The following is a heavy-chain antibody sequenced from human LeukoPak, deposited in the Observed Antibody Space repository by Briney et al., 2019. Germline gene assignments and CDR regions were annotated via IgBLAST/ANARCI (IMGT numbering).Heavy chain of an antibody. CDR3: ARSATVEMATIMHYYYYMDV. CDR1: GFTFSSYS. V-gene: IGHV3-48*01. D-gene: IGHD5-24*01. Sequence: GGSLRLSCAASGFTFSSYSMNWVRQAPGKGLEWVSYISSSSSTIYYADSVKGRFTISRDNAKDSLYLQMNSLRAEDTAVYYCARSATVEMATIMHYYYYMDVWGKGTTVTVSS. CDR2: ISSSSSTI. J-gene: IGHJ6*03.